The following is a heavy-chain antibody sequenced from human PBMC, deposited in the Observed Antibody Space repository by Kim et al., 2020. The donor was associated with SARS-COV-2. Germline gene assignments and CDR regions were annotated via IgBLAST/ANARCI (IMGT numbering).Heavy chain of an antibody. Sequence: SETLSLTCTVSGGSISSSSYYWGWIRQPPGKGLEWIGSIYYSGSTYYNPSLKSRVTISVDTSKNQFSLKLSSVTAADTAVYYCAVPSVVPAATGSAGAYYYGMDVWGQGTTVTVSS. CDR2: IYYSGST. J-gene: IGHJ6*02. V-gene: IGHV4-39*01. CDR1: GGSISSSSYY. D-gene: IGHD2-2*01. CDR3: AVPSVVPAATGSAGAYYYGMDV.